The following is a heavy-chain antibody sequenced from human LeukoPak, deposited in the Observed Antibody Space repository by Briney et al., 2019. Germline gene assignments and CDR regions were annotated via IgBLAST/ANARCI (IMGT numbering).Heavy chain of an antibody. CDR2: ISYDGSEK. CDR3: ARTYGTGSMYYFHY. Sequence: GGSLRLSCVAFGFTFSNYVMHWVRQAPGKGLEWVTLISYDGSEKHYADSVKGRFTISRDNPKNTLYMQMNSLRPEDTALYYCARTYGTGSMYYFHYWGQGTLVTVSS. J-gene: IGHJ4*02. V-gene: IGHV3-30*04. CDR1: GFTFSNYV. D-gene: IGHD3-10*01.